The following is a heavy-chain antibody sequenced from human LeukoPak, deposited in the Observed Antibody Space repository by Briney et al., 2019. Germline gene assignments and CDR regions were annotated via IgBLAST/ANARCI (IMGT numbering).Heavy chain of an antibody. CDR2: IKQDGGEK. D-gene: IGHD3-3*01. CDR1: GFTTSSNW. Sequence: GGSLRLSCTTSGFTTSSNWMSWVRQAPGRGLEWVAKIKQDGGEKYYVDSVKGRFTISRDNAKNSLYLQMNSLRAEDTAIYYCARGDFGVVTHFDYWGQGTLVTVSS. V-gene: IGHV3-7*01. CDR3: ARGDFGVVTHFDY. J-gene: IGHJ4*02.